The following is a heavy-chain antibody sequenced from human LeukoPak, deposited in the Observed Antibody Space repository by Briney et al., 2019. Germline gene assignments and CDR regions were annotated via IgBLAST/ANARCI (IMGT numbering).Heavy chain of an antibody. CDR2: INSDGSST. CDR3: ARDSSDSVFGVVIVPTNMDV. Sequence: PGGSLRLSCAASRFTFSSYWMHWVRQAPGKGLGWVSRINSDGSSTSYADSVKGRFTISRDDAKNTLYLQMNSLRAEDTAVYYCARDSSDSVFGVVIVPTNMDVWGKGTTVTVSS. D-gene: IGHD3-3*01. J-gene: IGHJ6*03. V-gene: IGHV3-74*01. CDR1: RFTFSSYW.